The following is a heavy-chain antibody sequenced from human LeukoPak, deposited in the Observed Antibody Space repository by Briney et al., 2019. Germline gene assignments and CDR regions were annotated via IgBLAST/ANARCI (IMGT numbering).Heavy chain of an antibody. Sequence: GGSLRLSCAASGFTFSNAWMSWVRQAPGKGLEWVAVISYDGSNKYYADSVKGRFTISRDNSKNTLYLQMNSLRAEDTAVYYCAKDQSRWLATGYFQHWGQGTLVTVSS. V-gene: IGHV3-30*18. J-gene: IGHJ1*01. CDR2: ISYDGSNK. D-gene: IGHD6-19*01. CDR1: GFTFSNAW. CDR3: AKDQSRWLATGYFQH.